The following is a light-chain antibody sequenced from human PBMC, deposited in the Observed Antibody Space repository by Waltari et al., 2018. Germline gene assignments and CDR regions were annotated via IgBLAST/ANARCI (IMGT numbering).Light chain of an antibody. J-gene: IGKJ2*01. V-gene: IGKV1-39*01. CDR3: QQTHTTPYT. CDR1: QSITKY. CDR2: TVS. Sequence: DIQMTQSPASLSASVGETVTITCRASQSITKYLNWYQQKAGEVPKLLMFTVSTLQRGVSSRCSGRGSGTNFTLTITSLQREDFATYHCQQTHTTPYTFGQGTKLEI.